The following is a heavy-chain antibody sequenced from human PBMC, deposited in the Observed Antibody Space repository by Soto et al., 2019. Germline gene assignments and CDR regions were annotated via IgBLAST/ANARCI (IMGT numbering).Heavy chain of an antibody. CDR3: AREYCTNGVCFDAFDI. V-gene: IGHV3-20*01. CDR2: MNWNGGST. J-gene: IGHJ3*02. CDR1: GFTFDDYG. Sequence: GGSLRLSCAASGFTFDDYGMSWVRQAPGKGLEWVSGMNWNGGSTGYADSVKGRFTISRYNAKNSLYLQMNSLRAEDTALYHCAREYCTNGVCFDAFDIWGQGTMVTVSS. D-gene: IGHD2-8*01.